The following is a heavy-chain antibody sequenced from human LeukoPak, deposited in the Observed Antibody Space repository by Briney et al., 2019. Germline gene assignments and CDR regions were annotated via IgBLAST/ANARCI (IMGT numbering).Heavy chain of an antibody. CDR1: GGSVSSGSYY. CDR2: IYYSGST. Sequence: SETLSHTCTVSGGSVSSGSYYWSWIRQPPGKGLEWIGYIYYSGSTNYNPSLKSRVTISVDTSKNQFSLKLSSVTAADTAVYYCARGGFVDTAMGLDYWGQGTLVTVSS. D-gene: IGHD5-18*01. CDR3: ARGGFVDTAMGLDY. V-gene: IGHV4-61*01. J-gene: IGHJ4*02.